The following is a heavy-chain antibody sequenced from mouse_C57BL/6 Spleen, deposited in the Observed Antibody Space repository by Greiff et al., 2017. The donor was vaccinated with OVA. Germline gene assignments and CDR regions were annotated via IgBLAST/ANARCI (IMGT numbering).Heavy chain of an antibody. D-gene: IGHD1-1*01. Sequence: QVQLQQPGAELVKPGASVKLSCKASGYTFTSYWMQWVKQRPGQGLEWIGEIDPSDSYTNYNQKFKGKATLTVDTSSSTAYMQLSSLTSEDSAVYYCARLNYGSSYCDYWGKGTTLTVSS. V-gene: IGHV1-50*01. J-gene: IGHJ2*01. CDR1: GYTFTSYW. CDR2: IDPSDSYT. CDR3: ARLNYGSSYCDY.